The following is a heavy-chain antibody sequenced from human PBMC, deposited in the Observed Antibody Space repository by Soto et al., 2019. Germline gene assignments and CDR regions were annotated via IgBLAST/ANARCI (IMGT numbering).Heavy chain of an antibody. V-gene: IGHV3-33*01. CDR3: ASDIASRRFDF. J-gene: IGHJ4*02. Sequence: QVKLVESGGGVVQPGTSLRLSCAASGFTFRNHGMHWVRQAPGKGLEWVAVIWYDGSDKYYGDSVKGRFTISRDNSKNQLSLQMNSLRAEDTAVYYCASDIASRRFDFWGQGVMVTVSS. CDR1: GFTFRNHG. CDR2: IWYDGSDK. D-gene: IGHD6-6*01.